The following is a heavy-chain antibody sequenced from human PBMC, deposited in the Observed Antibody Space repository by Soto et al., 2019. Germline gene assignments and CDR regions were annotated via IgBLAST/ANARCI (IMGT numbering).Heavy chain of an antibody. V-gene: IGHV3-66*04. CDR3: AKQYGDHRDLHSFPTRRSSDL. J-gene: IGHJ2*01. D-gene: IGHD4-17*01. Sequence: VSVIYSGGSTYYADSVKGRFTISRDNSKTMLYLQMNSLRAEDTAVYYFAKQYGDHRDLHSFPTRRSSDL. CDR2: IYSGGST.